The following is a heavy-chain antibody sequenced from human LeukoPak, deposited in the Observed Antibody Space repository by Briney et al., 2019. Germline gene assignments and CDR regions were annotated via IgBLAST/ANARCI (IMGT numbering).Heavy chain of an antibody. CDR3: ASGYPMVYYFDY. J-gene: IGHJ4*02. D-gene: IGHD2-8*01. Sequence: PSETLSLTCTVSGGSISSYYWSWIRQPPGKGLEWIGYIYYSGSTNYNPSLKSRVTISVDTSKNQFSLKLSSVTAADTAVYYCASGYPMVYYFDYWGQGTLVTVSS. CDR2: IYYSGST. V-gene: IGHV4-59*12. CDR1: GGSISSYY.